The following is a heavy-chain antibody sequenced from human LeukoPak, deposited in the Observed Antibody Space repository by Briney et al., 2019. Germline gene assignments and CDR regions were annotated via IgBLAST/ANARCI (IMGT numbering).Heavy chain of an antibody. V-gene: IGHV3-11*04. CDR1: GFTSRFSFSDYY. D-gene: IGHD2-15*01. J-gene: IGHJ3*02. CDR3: ARVIRYCSGGSCYTLDAFDI. CDR2: ISSSGSTI. Sequence: GGSLRLSCAASGFTSRFSFSDYYMSWIRQAPGKGLEWVSYISSSGSTIYYADSVKGRFTISRDNAKNSLYLQMNSLRAEDTAVYYCARVIRYCSGGSCYTLDAFDIWGQGTMVTVSS.